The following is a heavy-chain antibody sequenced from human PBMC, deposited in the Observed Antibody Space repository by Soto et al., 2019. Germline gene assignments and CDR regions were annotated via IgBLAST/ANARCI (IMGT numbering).Heavy chain of an antibody. V-gene: IGHV3-53*01. J-gene: IGHJ6*02. Sequence: LRLSCTASGLSVRNNYMSWVRQAPGMGLEWVSVIYNDGTTYYADSVKGRFTISRDTSKNTLSLQMDSLRAEDTAVYYCVRPLPSGRNYGMDVWGQGTTVTVSS. CDR1: GLSVRNNY. D-gene: IGHD3-10*01. CDR2: IYNDGTT. CDR3: VRPLPSGRNYGMDV.